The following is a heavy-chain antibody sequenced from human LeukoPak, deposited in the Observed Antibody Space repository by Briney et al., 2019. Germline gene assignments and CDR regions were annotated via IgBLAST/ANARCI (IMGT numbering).Heavy chain of an antibody. CDR3: ARERHPGGEYYFGY. CDR1: GFTFSSYS. J-gene: IGHJ4*02. D-gene: IGHD3-16*01. Sequence: GGSLRLSCAASGFTFSSYSMNWVRQAPGKGLEWVSSISSSSYIYYADSVKGRFTISRDNAKNSLYLQMNSLRAEDTAVYYCARERHPGGEYYFGYWGQGTLVTVSS. CDR2: ISSSSYI. V-gene: IGHV3-21*01.